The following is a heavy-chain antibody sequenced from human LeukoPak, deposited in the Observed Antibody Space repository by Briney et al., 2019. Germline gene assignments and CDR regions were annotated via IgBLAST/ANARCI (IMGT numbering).Heavy chain of an antibody. V-gene: IGHV3-33*01. CDR3: ASSGSSWYGEYFQH. CDR1: GFTFSSYG. J-gene: IGHJ1*01. CDR2: IWYDGSNK. D-gene: IGHD6-13*01. Sequence: PGRSLRLSCAASGFTFSSYGMHWVRQAPGKGLEWVAVIWYDGSNKYYADSVKGRFTISRDNSKNTLYLQMNSLRAEDTAVYYCASSGSSWYGEYFQHWGQGTLVTVSS.